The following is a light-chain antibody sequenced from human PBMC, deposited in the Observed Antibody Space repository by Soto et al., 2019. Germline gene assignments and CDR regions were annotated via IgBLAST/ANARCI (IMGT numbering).Light chain of an antibody. CDR2: KAS. CDR1: QTISSW. CDR3: QRYKSYSEA. V-gene: IGKV1-5*03. J-gene: IGKJ1*01. Sequence: DIQMTQYPSTLYGSVGDRVTITCRASQTISSWLAWYQQKPGKAAKVLIYKASTLKSGVPSRFSGSGSGTEFTLTISSLQPDDFSTYYFQRYKSYSEAFGQGTKVEL.